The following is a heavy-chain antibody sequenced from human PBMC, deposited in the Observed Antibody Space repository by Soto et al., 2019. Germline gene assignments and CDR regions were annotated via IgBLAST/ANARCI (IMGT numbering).Heavy chain of an antibody. V-gene: IGHV3-30*18. CDR3: AKDRGGYTGYDYRNFAMDV. Sequence: QMQLVESGGGVVQPGRSLRLSCVVSGFTFSSYGMHWVRQAPGKGLEWVAVMSSDGSNKYYADSVKGRFTISRDNSRNTLYLQMNSLRAEDSPVYYCAKDRGGYTGYDYRNFAMDVWGQGTTVTVSS. CDR1: GFTFSSYG. CDR2: MSSDGSNK. D-gene: IGHD5-12*01. J-gene: IGHJ6*02.